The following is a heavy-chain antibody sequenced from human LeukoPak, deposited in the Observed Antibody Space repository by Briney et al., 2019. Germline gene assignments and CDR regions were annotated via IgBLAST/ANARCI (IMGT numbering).Heavy chain of an antibody. V-gene: IGHV3-15*01. J-gene: IGHJ3*02. D-gene: IGHD1-1*01. Sequence: PGGSLRLSCAASGFTFTNACMNWVRQAPGKGLEWVGRIKSKTDGGTTDYAAPVKGRFTISRDDSKNMVYLQMNSLKTEDIAVYYCTTDPWYNLHGDAFDIWGQGTMVTVSS. CDR2: IKSKTDGGTT. CDR3: TTDPWYNLHGDAFDI. CDR1: GFTFTNAC.